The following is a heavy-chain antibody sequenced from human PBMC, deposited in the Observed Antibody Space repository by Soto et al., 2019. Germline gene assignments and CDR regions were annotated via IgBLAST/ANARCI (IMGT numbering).Heavy chain of an antibody. J-gene: IGHJ5*02. CDR2: ISPYNGNT. CDR1: GYTFTTNG. CDR3: ARVPTPTHGDSDKNNCFYP. D-gene: IGHD3-9*01. Sequence: ASVKVCCKTYGYTFTTNGINWVRQAPGQGLEWMGWISPYNGNTKYAQSLQGRVTMTTDTSTSTAYMELRSLRSDDTAVYYRARVPTPTHGDSDKNNCFYPWG. V-gene: IGHV1-18*04.